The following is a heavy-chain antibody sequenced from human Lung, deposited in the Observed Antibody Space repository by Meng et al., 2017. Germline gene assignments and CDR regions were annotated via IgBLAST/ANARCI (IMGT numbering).Heavy chain of an antibody. V-gene: IGHV4-31*03. CDR1: GGSISSGGYY. J-gene: IGHJ4*02. Sequence: VRLQESGPGLVKPYKTPSLPCTVSGGSISSGGYYWSWIRQHPGKGLEWIGYIYYSGSTYYNPSLKSRVTRSVDTSKNQFSLKLSSVTAADTAVYYCARETEYYDSSGYSVESYYFDYWGQGTLVTVSS. CDR3: ARETEYYDSSGYSVESYYFDY. D-gene: IGHD3-22*01. CDR2: IYYSGST.